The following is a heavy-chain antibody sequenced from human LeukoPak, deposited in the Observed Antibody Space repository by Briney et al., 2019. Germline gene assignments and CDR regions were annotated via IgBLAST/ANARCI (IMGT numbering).Heavy chain of an antibody. CDR3: ARGHYGLGV. CDR2: ISRSGDTI. J-gene: IGHJ6*02. CDR1: GLTLSDYY. V-gene: IGHV3-11*01. Sequence: GGSLRLSCAASGLTLSDYYMSWIRQPPGKGLEWVAYISRSGDTIYYGDSVKGRFTISRDNAKNSLYLQMNSLRAEDTAVYYCARGHYGLGVWGQGTTVTVSS.